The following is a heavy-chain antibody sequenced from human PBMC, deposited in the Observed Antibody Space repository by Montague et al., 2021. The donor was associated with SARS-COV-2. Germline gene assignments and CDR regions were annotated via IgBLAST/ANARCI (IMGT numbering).Heavy chain of an antibody. CDR2: IYYTGNT. V-gene: IGHV4-59*01. Sequence: SETLSLTCTVSGGSISNYYWNWIRQPPGKGLQWIGYIYYTGNTNYDPSLKSRATMSIDTSKKQFSLKLSSVTTADTAMYYCARALYGSGSSHFDYWGQGTLVTVSS. CDR1: GGSISNYY. J-gene: IGHJ4*02. D-gene: IGHD3-10*01. CDR3: ARALYGSGSSHFDY.